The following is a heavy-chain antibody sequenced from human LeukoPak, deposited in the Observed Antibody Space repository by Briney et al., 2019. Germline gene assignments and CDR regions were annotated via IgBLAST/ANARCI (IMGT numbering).Heavy chain of an antibody. CDR2: IDPSDSET. J-gene: IGHJ4*02. CDR3: ARQTAMGRSGDY. CDR1: GYSFTSYW. D-gene: IGHD5-18*01. V-gene: IGHV5-51*01. Sequence: KPGESLKISCKASGYSFTSYWIGWERQMPGKGLEWMGIIDPSDSETRYTPSFQGQVTISVDKSLTTADLQWNSLKASDTAMYYCARQTAMGRSGDYWGQGTLVTVSS.